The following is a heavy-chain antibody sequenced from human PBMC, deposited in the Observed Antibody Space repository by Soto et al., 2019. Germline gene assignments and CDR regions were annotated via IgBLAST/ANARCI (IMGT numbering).Heavy chain of an antibody. CDR2: INPDSGAT. Sequence: HEHLVQSGAEVKRPGASLKVSCKASGYSFTGYYIHWVRQAPGQGLEWMGWINPDSGATNYAQNFQGRVTLTSDTSISTASMDLTSLTSYDTAVYYCARGDYGTGGYPFPYFDSWGQGTLVIVSS. J-gene: IGHJ4*02. CDR3: ARGDYGTGGYPFPYFDS. V-gene: IGHV1-2*02. CDR1: GYSFTGYY. D-gene: IGHD2-8*02.